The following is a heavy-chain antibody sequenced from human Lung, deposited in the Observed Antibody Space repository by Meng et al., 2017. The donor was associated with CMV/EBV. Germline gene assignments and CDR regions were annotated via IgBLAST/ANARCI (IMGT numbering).Heavy chain of an antibody. D-gene: IGHD1-26*01. CDR2: INPIPGTT. CDR1: GCNLNSYG. V-gene: IGHV1-69*05. J-gene: IGHJ6*02. Sequence: SVXVSXXASGCNLNSYGIRWVRQAPGQGLEWMGGINPIPGTTNYAQKFQGRVTITTDESTSTVYMELSSLTSEDTAVYYCAREVGGRLYYYCGMDVWGQGTXVTVSS. CDR3: AREVGGRLYYYCGMDV.